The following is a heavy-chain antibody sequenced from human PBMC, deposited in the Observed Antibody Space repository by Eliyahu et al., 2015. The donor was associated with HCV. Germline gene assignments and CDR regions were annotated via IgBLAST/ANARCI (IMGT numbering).Heavy chain of an antibody. V-gene: IGHV4-34*01. Sequence: QVQLQQWGAGLLKPSXTLSLTCAVXGGSFSGYYWXWIRQPPGKGLEWIGEINHXGSTNYNPSLRSRFTISVDTSKNQFSLQLSSVTAADTAVYYCARMVRGVIPFDYWGQGTLVTVSS. CDR1: GGSFSGYY. J-gene: IGHJ4*02. D-gene: IGHD3-10*01. CDR3: ARMVRGVIPFDY. CDR2: INHXGST.